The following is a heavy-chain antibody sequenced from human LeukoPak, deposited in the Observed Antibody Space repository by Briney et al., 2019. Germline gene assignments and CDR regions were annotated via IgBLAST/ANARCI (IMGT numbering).Heavy chain of an antibody. CDR3: ARGVDGGNSDWFDP. CDR2: IIPILGIA. Sequence: ASVKVSYKASGGTFGSYAISWVRQAPGQGLEWMGRIIPILGIANYAQKFQGRVTITADKSTSTAYMELSSLRSEDTAVYYCARGVDGGNSDWFDPWGQGTLVTVSS. J-gene: IGHJ5*02. CDR1: GGTFGSYA. V-gene: IGHV1-69*04. D-gene: IGHD2-21*02.